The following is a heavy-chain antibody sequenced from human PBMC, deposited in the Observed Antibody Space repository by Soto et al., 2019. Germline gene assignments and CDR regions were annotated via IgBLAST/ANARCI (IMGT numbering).Heavy chain of an antibody. CDR3: ARGCMVRGVLGN. CDR2: INHSGST. V-gene: IGHV4-34*01. J-gene: IGHJ4*02. D-gene: IGHD3-10*01. Sequence: QVQLQQWGAGLLKPSETLSLTCAVYGGSFSGYYWSWIRQPPGKGLEWIGEINHSGSTNYNPSLKSRVTISVDTSKNQFSLKLSSVTAADTAVYYCARGCMVRGVLGNWGQGTLVTVSS. CDR1: GGSFSGYY.